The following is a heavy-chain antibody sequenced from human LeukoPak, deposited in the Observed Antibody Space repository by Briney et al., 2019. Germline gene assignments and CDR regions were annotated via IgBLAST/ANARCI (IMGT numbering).Heavy chain of an antibody. Sequence: SGPTLVNPTQTLTLTCTFSGFSLSTSGMCVSWIRQPPGKALEWLARIDWDDDKFYSTSLRTRLTISKDTSENQVVLTMTNMDPVDTATYYCARREVPTSGGYEKPSDAFDIWGQGTMVTVSS. V-gene: IGHV2-70*17. D-gene: IGHD1-26*01. CDR3: ARREVPTSGGYEKPSDAFDI. J-gene: IGHJ3*02. CDR2: IDWDDDK. CDR1: GFSLSTSGMC.